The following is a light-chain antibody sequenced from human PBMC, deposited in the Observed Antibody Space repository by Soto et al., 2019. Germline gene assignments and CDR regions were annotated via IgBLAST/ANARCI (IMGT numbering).Light chain of an antibody. Sequence: DIQMTQSPSSLSASVGDRVTITCQASQDISNYLNWYQQKPGKAPKLLIYDASNLETGVPSRFSGSRSGTDFTFTISSLQPEDIATYHCQQYDNLLRTFGGGTKVEIK. J-gene: IGKJ4*01. CDR1: QDISNY. CDR3: QQYDNLLRT. V-gene: IGKV1-33*01. CDR2: DAS.